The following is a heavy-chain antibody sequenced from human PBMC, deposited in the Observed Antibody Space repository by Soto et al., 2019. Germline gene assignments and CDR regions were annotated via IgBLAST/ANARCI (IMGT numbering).Heavy chain of an antibody. CDR1: GFTFSSYG. CDR2: ISYDGSNK. V-gene: IGHV3-30*18. D-gene: IGHD5-12*01. J-gene: IGHJ4*02. Sequence: PGGSLRLSCAASGFTFSSYGMHWVRQAPGKGLEWVAVISYDGSNKYYADSVKGRFTISRDNSKNTLYLQMNSLRAEDTAVYYCAKDHGEMATQPRASFDYWGQGTLVTVSS. CDR3: AKDHGEMATQPRASFDY.